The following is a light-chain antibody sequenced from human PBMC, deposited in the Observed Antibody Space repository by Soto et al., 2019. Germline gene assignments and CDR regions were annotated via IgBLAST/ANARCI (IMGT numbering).Light chain of an antibody. Sequence: PPTLSLYPEDRATLSCRASQYIGSTIAWYQQRSGQAPRLLIFDASIRLTSVPARFSGSVSGTEFTLTISGLQPDDFATYYCQHYNTYPLTFGRGTQVDIK. CDR3: QHYNTYPLT. CDR2: DAS. J-gene: IGKJ4*01. V-gene: IGKV3-15*01. CDR1: QYIGST.